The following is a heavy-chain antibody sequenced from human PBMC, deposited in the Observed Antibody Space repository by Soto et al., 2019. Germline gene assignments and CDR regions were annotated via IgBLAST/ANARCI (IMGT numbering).Heavy chain of an antibody. Sequence: QVQLVESGGGVVQPGRSLRLSCAASGFTFSSYGMHWVRQAPGKGLEWVAVISYDGSNKYYADSVKGRFTISRDNSKNTLYLQMNSLRAEDTAVYYCAKDEGNCSGGSCYSFGYWCQGTLVTVSS. CDR3: AKDEGNCSGGSCYSFGY. D-gene: IGHD2-15*01. J-gene: IGHJ4*02. CDR1: GFTFSSYG. V-gene: IGHV3-30*18. CDR2: ISYDGSNK.